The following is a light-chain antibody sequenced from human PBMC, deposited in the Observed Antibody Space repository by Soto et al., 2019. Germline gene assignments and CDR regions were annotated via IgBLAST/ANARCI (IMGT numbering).Light chain of an antibody. CDR1: QSVSDMY. CDR3: QHYGTSAL. J-gene: IGKJ3*01. Sequence: EIVSTQSPGTLSLSPGERATLSCRASQSVSDMYLAWYQQKPGQAPRLLIYASNRATGIPDRLSGSGSGTDFTLTISRLEPEDFAVYYCQHYGTSALFGPGTKVEIK. CDR2: AS. V-gene: IGKV3-20*01.